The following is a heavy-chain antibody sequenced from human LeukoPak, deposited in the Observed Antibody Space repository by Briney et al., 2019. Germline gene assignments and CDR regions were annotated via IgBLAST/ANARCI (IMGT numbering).Heavy chain of an antibody. D-gene: IGHD3-10*01. Sequence: GGSLRLSCSASGFTFSTLPMHWVRQAPGKGLVWVSRINSDGNTTSYADSVKGRFTISRDNAKNTLYLQMNSLRAEDTAVYYCARDVGSGGFDYWGRGTLVTVSS. V-gene: IGHV3-74*01. CDR3: ARDVGSGGFDY. CDR2: INSDGNTT. J-gene: IGHJ4*02. CDR1: GFTFSTLP.